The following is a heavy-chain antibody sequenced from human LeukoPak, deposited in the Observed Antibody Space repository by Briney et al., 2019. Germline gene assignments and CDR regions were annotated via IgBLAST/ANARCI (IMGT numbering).Heavy chain of an antibody. J-gene: IGHJ3*02. CDR1: GYTFTSYG. CDR2: ISAYNGNT. CDR3: ARGTKGIVVVVAGDAFDI. V-gene: IGHV1-18*04. Sequence: ASVKASCKASGYTFTSYGISWVRQAPGQGLEWMGWISAYNGNTNYAQKLQGRVTMTTDTSTSTAYMELRSLRSDDTAVYYCARGTKGIVVVVAGDAFDIWGQGTMVTVSS. D-gene: IGHD2-15*01.